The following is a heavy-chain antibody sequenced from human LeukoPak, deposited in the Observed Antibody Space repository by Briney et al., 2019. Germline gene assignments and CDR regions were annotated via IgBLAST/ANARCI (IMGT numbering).Heavy chain of an antibody. CDR1: EFTFINYA. V-gene: IGHV3-23*01. Sequence: PGGSLRLSCAGSEFTFINYAMSWVHQAPGKGLEWVTTISGSGTTTYYADSVKGRFTISRDTSKNTMYMQMNSLRAEDTAVYYCASMGASIYGSYYFEYWGQGALVTVSS. CDR2: ISGSGTTT. CDR3: ASMGASIYGSYYFEY. D-gene: IGHD3-10*01. J-gene: IGHJ4*02.